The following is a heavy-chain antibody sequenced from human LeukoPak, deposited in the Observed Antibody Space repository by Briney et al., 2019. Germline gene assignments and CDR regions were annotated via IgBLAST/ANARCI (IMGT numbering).Heavy chain of an antibody. Sequence: SETLSLTCTVSGGSISSSSYYWGWIRQPPGKGLEWIGSIYYSGSTYYNPSLKSRVTISVDTSKNQFSLKLSSVTAADTAVYYCARGPVIVVVNYFDYWGQGTLVTVSS. CDR3: ARGPVIVVVNYFDY. V-gene: IGHV4-39*07. CDR1: GGSISSSSYY. D-gene: IGHD3-22*01. CDR2: IYYSGST. J-gene: IGHJ4*02.